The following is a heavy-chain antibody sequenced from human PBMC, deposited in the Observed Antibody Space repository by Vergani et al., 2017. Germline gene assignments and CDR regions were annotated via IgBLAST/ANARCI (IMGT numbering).Heavy chain of an antibody. V-gene: IGHV1-2*02. Sequence: QVQLVQSGAEVKKPGASVKVSCKASGYTFTGYYMHWVRQAPGQGLEWMGWINPNSGGTNYAQKFQGRVTMTRDTSISTAYMGLSRLRSDDTAVYYCARGYYDYVWGSYRYPPYYFDYWGQGTLVTVSS. D-gene: IGHD3-16*02. CDR3: ARGYYDYVWGSYRYPPYYFDY. J-gene: IGHJ4*02. CDR1: GYTFTGYY. CDR2: INPNSGGT.